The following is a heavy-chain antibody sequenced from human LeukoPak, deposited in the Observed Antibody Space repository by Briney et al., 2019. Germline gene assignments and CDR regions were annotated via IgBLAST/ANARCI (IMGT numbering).Heavy chain of an antibody. D-gene: IGHD5-24*01. CDR2: IYPSGAT. J-gene: IGHJ3*02. V-gene: IGHV4-39*07. Sequence: PSETLSLTCTVSGGSLSDSNYYWGWIRQPPGKGLECVGNIYPSGATYYNPSLKSRVTISVDTSKNQFSLKLSSVTAADTAVYYCAGRLWRRDGYNLSAFDIWGQGTMVTVSS. CDR1: GGSLSDSNYY. CDR3: AGRLWRRDGYNLSAFDI.